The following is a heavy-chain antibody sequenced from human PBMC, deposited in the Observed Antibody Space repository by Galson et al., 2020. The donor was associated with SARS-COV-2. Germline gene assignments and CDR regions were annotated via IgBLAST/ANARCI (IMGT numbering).Heavy chain of an antibody. CDR1: GFSLTTSW. V-gene: IGHV3-74*01. J-gene: IGHJ4*02. Sequence: GESLKISCAASGFSLTTSWMHWVRQPPGEGLVWVAGIRFDGSSTRYADSVKGRFTISRDIAKNTLFLQMNGLRADDTAVYYCARTDNFDLWGQGTLVTVSS. D-gene: IGHD2-21*02. CDR3: ARTDNFDL. CDR2: IRFDGSST.